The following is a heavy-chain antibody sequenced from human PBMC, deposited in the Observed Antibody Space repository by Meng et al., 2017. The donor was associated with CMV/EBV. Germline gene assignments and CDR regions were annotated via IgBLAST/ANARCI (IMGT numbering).Heavy chain of an antibody. D-gene: IGHD3-10*01. CDR2: IYPCDSDT. J-gene: IGHJ4*02. V-gene: IGHV5-51*01. Sequence: GESLKISCKGSGYSFTSYWIGWVRQMPGKGLEWMGIIYPCDSDTRYSPSFQGQVTISADKSISTAYLQWSSLKASDTAMYYCARSTGIWFGELFLDYWGQGTLVTVSS. CDR3: ARSTGIWFGELFLDY. CDR1: GYSFTSYW.